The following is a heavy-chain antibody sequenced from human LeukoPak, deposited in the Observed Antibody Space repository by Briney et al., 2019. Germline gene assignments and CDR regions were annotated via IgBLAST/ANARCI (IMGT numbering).Heavy chain of an antibody. CDR3: AREAAAGTTSFDC. CDR1: GYTFTSYY. J-gene: IGHJ4*02. CDR2: INPSGGST. D-gene: IGHD6-13*01. Sequence: ASVKVSGKASGYTFTSYYMHWVRQAPGQGLEWMGIINPSGGSTSFAQKFQGRVTMTRDTSTSTVYMELSSLRSEDTAVYYCAREAAAGTTSFDCWGQGTLVTVSS. V-gene: IGHV1-46*01.